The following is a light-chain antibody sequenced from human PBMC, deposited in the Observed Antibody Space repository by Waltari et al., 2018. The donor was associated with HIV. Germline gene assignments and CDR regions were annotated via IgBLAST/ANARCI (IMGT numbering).Light chain of an antibody. Sequence: QFVLTQPPSASGAPWQLFTIFCNNGAGYDVPWYQQFPGTAPKLLIFSTSNRPPCVPDRFSSSKSGTSASLAIRGLQAEDEADYYCQSYDSNLRVNYVFGTGTKVTVL. V-gene: IGLV1-40*01. CDR3: QSYDSNLRVNYV. J-gene: IGLJ1*01. CDR2: STS. CDR1: NNGAGYD.